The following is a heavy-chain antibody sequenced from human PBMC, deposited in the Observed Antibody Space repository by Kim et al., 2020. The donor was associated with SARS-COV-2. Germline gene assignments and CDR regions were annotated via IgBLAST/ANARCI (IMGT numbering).Heavy chain of an antibody. D-gene: IGHD3-10*01. J-gene: IGHJ4*02. CDR3: VREEASGAWADFDY. V-gene: IGHV3-7*03. CDR1: GFTFSSYW. Sequence: GGSLRLSCAASGFTFSSYWMSWVRQAPGKGLEWVATIMKDGSEKYYVDSVKGRFTISRDNAKNSVYLQMNSLRVEDTAVYYFVREEASGAWADFDYWGQGNLVTVSS. CDR2: IMKDGSEK.